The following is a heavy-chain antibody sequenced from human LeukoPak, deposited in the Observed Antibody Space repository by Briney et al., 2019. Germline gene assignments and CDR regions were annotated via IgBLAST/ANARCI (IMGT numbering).Heavy chain of an antibody. Sequence: SETLSLTCTVSGYSISSGYYWSWIRQPAGKGLEWIGRIYTSGSTNYNPSLKSRVTMSVDTSKNQFSLRLSSVAAADTAVYYCARESLTWLQSRTSWFDPWGQGTLVTVSS. V-gene: IGHV4-4*07. CDR2: IYTSGST. CDR1: GYSISSGYY. D-gene: IGHD5-24*01. CDR3: ARESLTWLQSRTSWFDP. J-gene: IGHJ5*02.